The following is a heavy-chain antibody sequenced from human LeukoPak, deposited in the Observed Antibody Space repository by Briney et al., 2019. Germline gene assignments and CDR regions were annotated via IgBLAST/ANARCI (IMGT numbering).Heavy chain of an antibody. Sequence: GGSLRLSCVASGFTFGNFWMSWVRHSPGRGLEWVANIHPEGDEKYHVESVMGRFTISRDNAESSLFLQMNGLRAEDTAVYYCARGDAFSGDHWGQGTLVAVSS. V-gene: IGHV3-7*04. CDR2: IHPEGDEK. CDR1: GFTFGNFW. J-gene: IGHJ4*02. CDR3: ARGDAFSGDH.